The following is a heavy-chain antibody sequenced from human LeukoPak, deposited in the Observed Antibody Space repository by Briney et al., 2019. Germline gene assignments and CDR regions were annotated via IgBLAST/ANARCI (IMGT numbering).Heavy chain of an antibody. J-gene: IGHJ4*02. D-gene: IGHD6-6*01. CDR3: AREGLARQLDIFDN. V-gene: IGHV4-59*01. Sequence: SETLSLTCTVSGGSIKNYYWTWIRQPPGKGLEWIGYIYYSGSTSSNPSLKSRVTISVDTSKNQFSLRLKYVTAADTAVYYCAREGLARQLDIFDNWGQGTLVTVSS. CDR2: IYYSGST. CDR1: GGSIKNYY.